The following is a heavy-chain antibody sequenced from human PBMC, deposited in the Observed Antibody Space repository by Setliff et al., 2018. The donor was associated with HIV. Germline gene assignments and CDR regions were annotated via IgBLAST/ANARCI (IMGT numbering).Heavy chain of an antibody. V-gene: IGHV4-38-2*02. D-gene: IGHD2-21*02. Sequence: SETLSLTRTVSGYSISSGYYWGWIRQPPGKGLEWIGSIYHSGSTYYNPSLKSRVTISVDTSKNQFSLKLSSVTAADTAVYYCARAMRGVVVTNMYYYYGMDVWGQGTTVTVSS. CDR1: GYSISSGYY. CDR3: ARAMRGVVVTNMYYYYGMDV. CDR2: IYHSGST. J-gene: IGHJ6*02.